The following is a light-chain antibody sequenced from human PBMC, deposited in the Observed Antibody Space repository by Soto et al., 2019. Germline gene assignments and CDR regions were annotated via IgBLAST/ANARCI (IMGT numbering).Light chain of an antibody. CDR1: QSVSSN. J-gene: IGKJ1*01. CDR3: QHYNNWPPWT. Sequence: EIEMTQSPATLSLSPGERATLYCWASQSVSSNLAWYQQKPSQAPRLLIYGASTRVTGVPARFSGSGSGTEFILIISSLQSEDFAVYYCQHYNNWPPWTFGQGTKVEIK. CDR2: GAS. V-gene: IGKV3-15*01.